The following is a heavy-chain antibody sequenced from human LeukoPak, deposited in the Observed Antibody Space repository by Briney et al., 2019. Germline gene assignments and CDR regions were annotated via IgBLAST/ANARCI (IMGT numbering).Heavy chain of an antibody. Sequence: GGSLRPSCTASGFIIGDYVMSWFRQAPGKGLEWVGFIRRKAYGGTTEYAASVKGRFTISRDDSKGIAYLQMNSLKAEDTAVCYCARGRARGDPDYWGQGTLVTVSA. CDR2: IRRKAYGGTT. CDR1: GFIIGDYV. V-gene: IGHV3-49*03. D-gene: IGHD3-10*01. J-gene: IGHJ4*02. CDR3: ARGRARGDPDY.